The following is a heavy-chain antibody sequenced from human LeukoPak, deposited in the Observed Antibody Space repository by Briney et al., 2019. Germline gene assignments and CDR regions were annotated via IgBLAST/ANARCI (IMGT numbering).Heavy chain of an antibody. J-gene: IGHJ4*02. CDR3: ASRPAYSPPDY. CDR2: INHSGST. Sequence: SETLSLTCTVSGGSISSSSYYWSWIRQPPGKGLEWIGEINHSGSTNYNPSLKSRVTISVDTSKNQFSLKLSSVTAADTAVYYCASRPAYSPPDYWGQGTLVTVSS. V-gene: IGHV4-39*07. D-gene: IGHD2-15*01. CDR1: GGSISSSSYY.